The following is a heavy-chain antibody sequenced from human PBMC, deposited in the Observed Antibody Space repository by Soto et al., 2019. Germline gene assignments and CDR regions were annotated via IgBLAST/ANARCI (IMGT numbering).Heavy chain of an antibody. Sequence: EGLLLESGGGLVMPGGSLRLSCAASGFSFSSYTMTWVRQAPGKGLEWVSSIVHSAGGTYYADSMKGRFTISRDNSKNTLFLDIKSLTAEDTAIYYCAKDRIRNDGRWNFDYWGQGTLVTVSS. CDR2: IVHSAGGT. J-gene: IGHJ4*02. D-gene: IGHD2-21*01. V-gene: IGHV3-23*01. CDR1: GFSFSSYT. CDR3: AKDRIRNDGRWNFDY.